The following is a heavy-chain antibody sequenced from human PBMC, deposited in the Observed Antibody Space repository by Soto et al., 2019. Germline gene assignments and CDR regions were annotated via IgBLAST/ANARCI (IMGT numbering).Heavy chain of an antibody. J-gene: IGHJ5*02. V-gene: IGHV4-30-4*01. Sequence: PSETLSLTCTVSGGSISSSDYYWNWIRQPPGKGLEWIGYIYYTGSTNYNPSLKSRVTISADTSKNQISLKLSSVTAAGTAVYYCAREATGGGYYDSSTPAWFDPWGQGTLATVSS. CDR3: AREATGGGYYDSSTPAWFDP. CDR2: IYYTGST. D-gene: IGHD3-22*01. CDR1: GGSISSSDYY.